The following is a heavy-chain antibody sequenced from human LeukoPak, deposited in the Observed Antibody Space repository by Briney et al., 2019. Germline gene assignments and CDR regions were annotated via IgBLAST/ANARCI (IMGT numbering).Heavy chain of an antibody. D-gene: IGHD5-24*01. CDR2: IKQDGSKK. J-gene: IGHJ4*02. Sequence: QAPGXXXXGVANIKQDGSKKSYVDSVKGRFTISRDNAKNSLYLQMNSLRAEDTAIYYCTRVGYIDEGIDYWGQGTQVTVSS. CDR3: TRVGYIDEGIDY. V-gene: IGHV3-7*04.